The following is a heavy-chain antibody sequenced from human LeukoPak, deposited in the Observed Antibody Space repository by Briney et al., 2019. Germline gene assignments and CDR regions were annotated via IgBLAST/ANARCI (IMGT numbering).Heavy chain of an antibody. Sequence: ASVKVSCKASGYTFTGYYIHWVRQAPGQGLEWMGWINPNSGNTNYAQRFQGGVTMTRDTSISTAYMELSRLRSADTAVYYCAREADNWXYVRRGPPFDYWGQXTXVTVX. CDR2: INPNSGNT. CDR3: AREADNWXYVRRGPPFDY. V-gene: IGHV1-2*02. D-gene: IGHD1-7*01. CDR1: GYTFTGYY. J-gene: IGHJ4*02.